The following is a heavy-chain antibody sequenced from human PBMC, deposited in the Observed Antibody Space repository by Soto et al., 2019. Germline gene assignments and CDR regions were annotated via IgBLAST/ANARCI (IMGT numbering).Heavy chain of an antibody. V-gene: IGHV3-74*01. Sequence: EEQLVESGGGLVQPGRSLRLSCAASGFTFNNFWMYWVRQTPEKGLVWVSGINSDGTTTIYADSVKGRFTISRDNAKNTLYLQMNSLTVEDTAIYYCVRDIRWGQGTLVTVFS. CDR3: VRDIR. J-gene: IGHJ4*02. CDR2: INSDGTTT. CDR1: GFTFNNFW.